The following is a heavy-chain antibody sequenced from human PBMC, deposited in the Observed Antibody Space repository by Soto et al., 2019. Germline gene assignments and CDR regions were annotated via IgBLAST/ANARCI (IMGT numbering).Heavy chain of an antibody. Sequence: PGGSLRLSCAASGVTFSSYGMHWVRQAPGKGLEWVSVICETGGNIYNADSVKGRFTISRDNSKNTLHLQMNSLRAEDTAVYYCAKAWFGDRLAFDIWGQGTMVTVSS. CDR3: AKAWFGDRLAFDI. V-gene: IGHV3-33*06. CDR1: GVTFSSYG. J-gene: IGHJ3*02. CDR2: ICETGGNI. D-gene: IGHD3-10*01.